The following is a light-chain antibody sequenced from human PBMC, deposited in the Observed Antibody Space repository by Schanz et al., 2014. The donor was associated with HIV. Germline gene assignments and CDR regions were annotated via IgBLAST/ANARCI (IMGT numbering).Light chain of an antibody. Sequence: QSALTQPASVSGSPGQSITISCTGTRNDVGTYNLVSWYQQHPGKAPKLMIYDVTKRPSGVPARFSGSKSGNTASLTVSGLQADDEADYYCSSYGGGDTLLFGGGTKLTVL. CDR3: SSYGGGDTLL. CDR1: RNDVGTYNL. J-gene: IGLJ3*02. CDR2: DVT. V-gene: IGLV2-23*02.